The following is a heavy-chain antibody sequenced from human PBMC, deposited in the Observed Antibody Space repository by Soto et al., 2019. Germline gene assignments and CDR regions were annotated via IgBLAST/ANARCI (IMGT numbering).Heavy chain of an antibody. D-gene: IGHD2-15*01. CDR3: AKPRQITSLLLYYFDY. CDR2: ISYDGSNK. J-gene: IGHJ4*02. V-gene: IGHV3-30*18. Sequence: QVQLVESGGGVDQPGRSLRLSCAASGFTFSSYGMHWVRQAPGKGLEWVAVISYDGSNKYYADSVKGRFTISRDNSKTTLYLQMNSLTAEDTAVYYCAKPRQITSLLLYYFDYWGQGTLVTVSS. CDR1: GFTFSSYG.